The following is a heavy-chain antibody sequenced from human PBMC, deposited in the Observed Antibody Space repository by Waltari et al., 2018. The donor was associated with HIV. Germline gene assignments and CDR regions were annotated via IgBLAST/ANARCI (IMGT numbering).Heavy chain of an antibody. Sequence: EVQLVESGGGLVGPGGSLRVSCSASGFHVSSPHSGWVRQTPGKGLEYVSVMYSGGTTHYADSVNGRFTISRDSSKSALYLQMNTLRAEDTALYYCARVDRAGTTSGWDVFDIWGQGTMVTVSS. CDR2: MYSGGTT. CDR1: GFHVSSPH. V-gene: IGHV3-66*01. J-gene: IGHJ3*02. D-gene: IGHD1-1*01. CDR3: ARVDRAGTTSGWDVFDI.